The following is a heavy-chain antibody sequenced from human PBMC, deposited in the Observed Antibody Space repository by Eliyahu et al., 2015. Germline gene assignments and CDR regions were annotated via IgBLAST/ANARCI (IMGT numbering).Heavy chain of an antibody. CDR3: ASLYCSGGSCYPDY. CDR1: GXSISXGTYY. D-gene: IGHD2-15*01. J-gene: IGHJ4*02. Sequence: QVQLQESGPGLVKPSQTLSLXCTVSGXSISXGTYYWSYIRQHPGKGLEWIGYIYYSGSTYYNPSLKSRVTISVDTSKNQFSLKLRSVTAADTAVYYCASLYCSGGSCYPDYWGQGTLVTVSS. CDR2: IYYSGST. V-gene: IGHV4-31*03.